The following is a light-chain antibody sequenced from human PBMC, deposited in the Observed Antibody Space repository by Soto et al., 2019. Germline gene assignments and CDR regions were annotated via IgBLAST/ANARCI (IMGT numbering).Light chain of an antibody. Sequence: EIVLTQSPGTLSLSPGEKATVSCRASQSVSNSSYLAWYQQKPGQAPRLLIYGASSRATGIPDRFSGSGSATDFTLTISRLEPEDFAVYYCRQYGSSPSYTFGQGTKLEIK. CDR2: GAS. CDR1: QSVSNSSY. J-gene: IGKJ2*01. V-gene: IGKV3-20*01. CDR3: RQYGSSPSYT.